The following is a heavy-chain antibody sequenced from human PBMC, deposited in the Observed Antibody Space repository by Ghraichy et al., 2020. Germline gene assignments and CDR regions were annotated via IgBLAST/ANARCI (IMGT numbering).Heavy chain of an antibody. CDR2: IYASGST. CDR3: ARVHDFGDTNSFDP. Sequence: SETLSLTCTVSGDSISSYYWTWIRQPPGKGLEWIGYIYASGSTNYNPSLKSRVTISLDTSNNQFSLKLNSVTAADTAVYYCARVHDFGDTNSFDPWGHGTLVTFSS. V-gene: IGHV4-4*09. CDR1: GDSISSYY. D-gene: IGHD4-17*01. J-gene: IGHJ5*02.